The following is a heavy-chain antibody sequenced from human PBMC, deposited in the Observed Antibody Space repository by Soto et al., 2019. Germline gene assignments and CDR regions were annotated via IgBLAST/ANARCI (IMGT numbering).Heavy chain of an antibody. V-gene: IGHV1-46*01. J-gene: IGHJ4*02. CDR1: GYIFTSYY. CDR3: ARNDNSGLDY. Sequence: QVQLVQSGAEVKKPGASVKVSCKASGYIFTSYYMHWVRQAPGQGLEWMGFINPSGGSTSYAQKFQGRVTMTRDTSTSTVYMELNSLRSEDTAVYYCARNDNSGLDYWGQGTLVAVSS. D-gene: IGHD3-22*01. CDR2: INPSGGST.